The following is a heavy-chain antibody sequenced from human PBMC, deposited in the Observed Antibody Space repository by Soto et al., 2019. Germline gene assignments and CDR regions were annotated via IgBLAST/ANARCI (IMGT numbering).Heavy chain of an antibody. Sequence: ESGGGVVQPGRSLRLSCAASGFTFSSYAMHWVRQAPGKGLEWVAVISYDGSNKYYADSVKGRFTISRDNSKNTLYLQMNSLRAENTAVYYCARDWYYGSGSYSPGGYWGQGTLVTVSS. V-gene: IGHV3-30-3*01. CDR1: GFTFSSYA. CDR3: ARDWYYGSGSYSPGGY. CDR2: ISYDGSNK. J-gene: IGHJ4*02. D-gene: IGHD3-10*01.